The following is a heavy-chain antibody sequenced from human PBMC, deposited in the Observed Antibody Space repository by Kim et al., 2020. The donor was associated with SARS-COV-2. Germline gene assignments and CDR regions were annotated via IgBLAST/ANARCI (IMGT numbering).Heavy chain of an antibody. CDR2: IKPGGTGT. D-gene: IGHD1-26*01. J-gene: IGHJ5*02. V-gene: IGHV1-46*01. CDR1: GYTFTNYY. CDR3: VRDTYSGSSGWFDP. Sequence: ASVKVSCKTSGYTFTNYYLHWVRQAPGQGLEWMGIIKPGGTGTKYAQKFQGRVTMTSYTPTTTVYMELSSLRYEDTAVYYCVRDTYSGSSGWFDPWGQGTLVTVSS.